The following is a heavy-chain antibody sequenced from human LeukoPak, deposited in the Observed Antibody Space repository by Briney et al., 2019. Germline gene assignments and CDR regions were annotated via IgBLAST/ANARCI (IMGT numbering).Heavy chain of an antibody. Sequence: SETLSLTCAVYDVSFSGYYWNWIRQPPGKGLEWIGEINQSRSTNYNPSLKGRVTISVDTFKNQFSLKLRSVTAADTAIYYCARVKVRLPLGVFTKGSDYFDSWGQGTLVTVSS. CDR1: DVSFSGYY. D-gene: IGHD3-3*01. V-gene: IGHV4-34*01. CDR3: ARVKVRLPLGVFTKGSDYFDS. J-gene: IGHJ4*02. CDR2: INQSRST.